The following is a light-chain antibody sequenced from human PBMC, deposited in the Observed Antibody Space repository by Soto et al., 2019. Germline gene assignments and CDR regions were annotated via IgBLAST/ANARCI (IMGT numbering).Light chain of an antibody. CDR3: QHYNSDST. V-gene: IGKV1-5*03. Sequence: IQMTQSPSTLSASVGDRVTITCRASQSISIWLAWYQQKPGKAPKLLIYKASSLESEVPSRFSGSGSGTDFTLTINRLQPDDSATYYCQHYNSDSTFGQGTKVEIK. CDR1: QSISIW. CDR2: KAS. J-gene: IGKJ1*01.